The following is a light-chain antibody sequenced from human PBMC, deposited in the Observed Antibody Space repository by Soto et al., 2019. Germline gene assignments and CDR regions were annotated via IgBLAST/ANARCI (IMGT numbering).Light chain of an antibody. J-gene: IGKJ1*01. CDR1: QSVSTN. Sequence: EIVMTQSPDALSLSPLERATVSCIASQSVSTNLAWYQQIPGQAPRLLIYGASTRATGIPARFGGSGSGTEFTLAISSLQSEDFAVYYCQQYNEWPQTFGLGTKVDIK. V-gene: IGKV3-15*01. CDR3: QQYNEWPQT. CDR2: GAS.